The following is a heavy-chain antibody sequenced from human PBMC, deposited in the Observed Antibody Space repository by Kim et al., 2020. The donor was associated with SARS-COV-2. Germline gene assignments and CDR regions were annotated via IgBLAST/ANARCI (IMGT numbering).Heavy chain of an antibody. Sequence: SNKYYADSVKGRFTISRDNSKNTLYLQMNSLRAEDTAVYYCARDRGYIDYWGQGTLVTVSS. D-gene: IGHD6-13*01. J-gene: IGHJ4*02. V-gene: IGHV3-33*01. CDR2: SNK. CDR3: ARDRGYIDY.